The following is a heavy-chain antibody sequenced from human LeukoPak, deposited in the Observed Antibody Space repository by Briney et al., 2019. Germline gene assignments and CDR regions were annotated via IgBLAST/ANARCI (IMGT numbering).Heavy chain of an antibody. D-gene: IGHD3-10*01. V-gene: IGHV3-13*01. CDR2: IGTAGDT. J-gene: IGHJ4*02. CDR1: GFTFSSYD. Sequence: GGSLRLSCAASGFTFSSYDMHWVRQATGKGLEWVSAIGTAGDTYYPGSVKGRFTIFRENAKNSLYLQMDSLRAGDTAVYYCARGAGRVYGSGSYSPFDYWGQGTLVTVSS. CDR3: ARGAGRVYGSGSYSPFDY.